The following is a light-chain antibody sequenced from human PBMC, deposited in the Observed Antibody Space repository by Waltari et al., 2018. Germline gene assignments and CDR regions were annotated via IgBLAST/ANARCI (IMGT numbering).Light chain of an antibody. CDR2: GAS. CDR1: QSVSSSY. Sequence: EIVFTQSPRTLSFSPGERPTLSCRASQSVSSSYLAWYQQKPGQAPRVLIHGASNRATGIPDRFSGSGSGTDFTLTISRLEPEDFAVYYCQQYGSSPWTFGQGTKVEIK. J-gene: IGKJ1*01. V-gene: IGKV3-20*01. CDR3: QQYGSSPWT.